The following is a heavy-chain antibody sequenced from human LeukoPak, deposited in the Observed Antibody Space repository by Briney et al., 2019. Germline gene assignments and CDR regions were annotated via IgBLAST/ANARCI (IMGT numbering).Heavy chain of an antibody. Sequence: GGSLRLSCAASGFSFSTYGMHWVRQAPGNGLEWVTFMQYDGGEEYYADSVKGRFTISRDNSKNTLYLQMDSLRGEDTAVYYCAGKAAAYYFVYWGQGTLVTVSS. D-gene: IGHD2-2*01. CDR3: AGKAAAYYFVY. CDR1: GFSFSTYG. J-gene: IGHJ4*02. CDR2: MQYDGGEE. V-gene: IGHV3-30*02.